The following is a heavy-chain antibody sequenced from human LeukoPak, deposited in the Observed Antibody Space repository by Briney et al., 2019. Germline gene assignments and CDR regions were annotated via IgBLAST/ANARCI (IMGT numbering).Heavy chain of an antibody. CDR1: GFTFSSYG. CDR3: AKDMRVLAGALNAFDI. D-gene: IGHD2-8*02. Sequence: GGSLRLSCAASGFTFSSYGMHWVRQAPGKGLEWLAVISYDGSNKYYADSVKGRFTISRDNSKNTLYLQMNSLRAEDTAVYYCAKDMRVLAGALNAFDIWGQGTMVTVSS. J-gene: IGHJ3*02. V-gene: IGHV3-30*18. CDR2: ISYDGSNK.